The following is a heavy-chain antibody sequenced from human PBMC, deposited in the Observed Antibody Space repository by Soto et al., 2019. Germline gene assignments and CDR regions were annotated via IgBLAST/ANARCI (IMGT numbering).Heavy chain of an antibody. V-gene: IGHV2-5*01. J-gene: IGHJ4*02. CDR1: GFSLTTSGMT. D-gene: IGHD3-10*01. Sequence: SGPTLVNPTQPLTLTCTVSGFSLTTSGMTLGWIRQPPGKAPEWLALAYQYSPSLQSRLTFTKVTSKNQVVLTMTNVDPGDTATYYCTLRHGSSMGPIYWGQGIQVTVSS. CDR2: AY. CDR3: TLRHGSSMGPIY.